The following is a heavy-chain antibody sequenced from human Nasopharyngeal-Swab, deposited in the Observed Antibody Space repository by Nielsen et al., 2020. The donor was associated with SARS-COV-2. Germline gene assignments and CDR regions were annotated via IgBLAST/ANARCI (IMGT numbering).Heavy chain of an antibody. V-gene: IGHV4-59*01. CDR1: GGSISSYY. J-gene: IGHJ5*02. Sequence: GSLRLSCTVSGGSISSYYWSWIRQPPGKGLEWIGYIYYSGSTNYNPSLKSRVTISVDTSKNQFSLKLSSATAADTAVYYCARDGDKIAAAGTLGWFDPWGQGTLVTVSS. D-gene: IGHD6-13*01. CDR3: ARDGDKIAAAGTLGWFDP. CDR2: IYYSGST.